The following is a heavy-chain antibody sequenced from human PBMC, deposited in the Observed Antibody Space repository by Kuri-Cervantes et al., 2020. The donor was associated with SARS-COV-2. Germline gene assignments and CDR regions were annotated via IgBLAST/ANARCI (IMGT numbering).Heavy chain of an antibody. CDR2: INAGNGNT. CDR3: ARDQTITLVRGLIQTGGYFDF. CDR1: GYTFTSYA. V-gene: IGHV1-3*01. Sequence: GESLKISCKASGYTFTSYAMHWVRQAPGQRLEWMGWINAGNGNTKYSQKFQGRVTITRDTSASTAYMELSSLRSEDTAVYYCARDQTITLVRGLIQTGGYFDFWGQGTLVTVSS. D-gene: IGHD3-10*01. J-gene: IGHJ4*02.